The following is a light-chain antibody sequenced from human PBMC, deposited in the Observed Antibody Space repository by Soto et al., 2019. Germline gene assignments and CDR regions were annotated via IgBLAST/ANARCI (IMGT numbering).Light chain of an antibody. CDR1: QSVGDY. Sequence: EIVLTQSPATLSLSPGERATLSCRASQSVGDYLGWYQQKPGQAPRLLIYDASQRATGVPARFSASGSGTDFTPTISSLEPEDFAIYYCQQREDWPRAFGGGTKVEFK. CDR2: DAS. CDR3: QQREDWPRA. J-gene: IGKJ4*01. V-gene: IGKV3-11*01.